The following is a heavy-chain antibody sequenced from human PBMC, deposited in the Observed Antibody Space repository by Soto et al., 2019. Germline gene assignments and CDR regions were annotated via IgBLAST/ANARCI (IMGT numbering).Heavy chain of an antibody. V-gene: IGHV1-2*04. CDR2: INPNSGGT. CDR1: GYTFTGYY. CDR3: GSAIQSCYYYYYYVMDV. D-gene: IGHD3-10*01. Sequence: GASVKVYCKASGYTFTGYYMHWVRQAPGQGLEWMGWINPNSGGTNYAQKFQGWVTMTRDTSISTAYMELSRLRSDDTAVYYCGSAIQSCYYYYYYVMDVWGQGTTVTVSS. J-gene: IGHJ6*02.